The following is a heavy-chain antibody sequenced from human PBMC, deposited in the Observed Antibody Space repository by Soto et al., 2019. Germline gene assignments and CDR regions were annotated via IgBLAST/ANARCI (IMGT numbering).Heavy chain of an antibody. Sequence: ASVKVSFKASGYTFTSYYIHWVRQAPGQGLEWMGIINPSSGSTTYAQKFQGRVTMTRDTSTSTVYMELSSLRSEDTAVYFCARRDSSGYGYFDYWGQGTQVTVSS. CDR1: GYTFTSYY. D-gene: IGHD3-22*01. J-gene: IGHJ4*02. CDR3: ARRDSSGYGYFDY. CDR2: INPSSGST. V-gene: IGHV1-46*01.